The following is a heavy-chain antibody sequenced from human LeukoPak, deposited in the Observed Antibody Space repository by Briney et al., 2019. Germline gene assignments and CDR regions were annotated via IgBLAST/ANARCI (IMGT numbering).Heavy chain of an antibody. CDR1: GFTFSSYA. D-gene: IGHD5-12*01. J-gene: IGHJ4*02. CDR3: ARAGYSGYDLAY. Sequence: GGSLRLSCAASGFTFSSYAMHWVRQAPGKGLEWVAVISYDGSNKYYADSVKGRFTISRDNSKNTLYLQMNSLRAEDTAVYYCARAGYSGYDLAYWGQGTLVTVSS. V-gene: IGHV3-30-3*01. CDR2: ISYDGSNK.